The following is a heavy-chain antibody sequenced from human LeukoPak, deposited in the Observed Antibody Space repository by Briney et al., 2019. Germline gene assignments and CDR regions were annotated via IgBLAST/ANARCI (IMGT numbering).Heavy chain of an antibody. V-gene: IGHV3-21*01. D-gene: IGHD3-22*01. Sequence: GGSLRLSCAASGFTFSSYSFNWVRQAPGKGLEWVSSINTVASYIYYADSVRGRFTISRDSAENSLWLQMNGLRAEDSAVYYCARLRRNSDRSGFYYYYDNWGQGTLVTVSP. CDR1: GFTFSSYS. CDR2: INTVASYI. CDR3: ARLRRNSDRSGFYYYYDN. J-gene: IGHJ4*02.